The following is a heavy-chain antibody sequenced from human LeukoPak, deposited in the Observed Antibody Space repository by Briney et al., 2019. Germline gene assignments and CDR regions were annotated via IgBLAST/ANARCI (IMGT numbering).Heavy chain of an antibody. Sequence: SVKVSCKASGYTFTSYGISWVRQAPGQGLEWMGGIIPIFGTANYAQKFQGRVTITTDESTSTAYMELSSLRSEDTAVYYCARHATIFGVAPPDYWGQGTLVTVSS. CDR2: IIPIFGTA. D-gene: IGHD3-3*01. CDR3: ARHATIFGVAPPDY. V-gene: IGHV1-69*05. J-gene: IGHJ4*02. CDR1: GYTFTSYG.